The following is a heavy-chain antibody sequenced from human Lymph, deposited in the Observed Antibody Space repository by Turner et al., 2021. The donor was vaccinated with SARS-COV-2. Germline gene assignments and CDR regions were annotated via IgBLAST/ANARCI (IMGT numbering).Heavy chain of an antibody. CDR2: IWYDGSNK. CDR3: ARQLWLRGTFDY. J-gene: IGHJ4*02. V-gene: IGHV3-33*01. CDR1: GFTFSSYG. D-gene: IGHD5-18*01. Sequence: QVQLVESGGGVVQPGRSLRLSCAESGFTFSSYGMHWVRQAPGKGLEWVAAIWYDGSNKYYADSVKGRFTISRDNSKNTLYLQMNSLRAEDTAVYYCARQLWLRGTFDYWGQGTLVTVSS.